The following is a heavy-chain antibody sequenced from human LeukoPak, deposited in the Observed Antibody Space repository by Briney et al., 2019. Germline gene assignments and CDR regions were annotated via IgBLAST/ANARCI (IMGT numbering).Heavy chain of an antibody. CDR2: INSDGSST. CDR1: GFTFSSYW. Sequence: GGSLRLSCAASGFTFSSYWMHWVRHAPGKGLVWVSRINSDGSSTSYADSVKGRLTISRDNAKNTLYLQMNSLRAEDTAVYYCAKSEQAYYYYDSSGYYPEAFDIWGQGTMVTVSS. J-gene: IGHJ3*02. D-gene: IGHD3-22*01. V-gene: IGHV3-74*01. CDR3: AKSEQAYYYYDSSGYYPEAFDI.